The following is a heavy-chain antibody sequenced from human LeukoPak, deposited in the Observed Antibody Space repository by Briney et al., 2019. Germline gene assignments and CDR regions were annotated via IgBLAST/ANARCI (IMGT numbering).Heavy chain of an antibody. CDR3: ATDRGDYYGSGSEYYYYGMDV. Sequence: ASVKVSCKASGYTFTSYGISWVRQAPGQGLEWMGWISAYNGNTNYAQKLQGRVTMTTDTSTSTAYMELRSLRSDDTAVYYCATDRGDYYGSGSEYYYYGMDVWDQGTTVTVTS. CDR2: ISAYNGNT. D-gene: IGHD3-10*01. J-gene: IGHJ6*02. V-gene: IGHV1-18*01. CDR1: GYTFTSYG.